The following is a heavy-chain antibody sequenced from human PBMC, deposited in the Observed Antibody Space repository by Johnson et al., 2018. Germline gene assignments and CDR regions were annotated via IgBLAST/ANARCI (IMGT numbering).Heavy chain of an antibody. Sequence: VQLVQSGGGVVQPGRSLRLSCEASGFTFSSYAMHWVRQAPGKGLEWVANINQDGREKYYVDSVKGRITTPRDNAKNSLFLQMNSLKTEDTAVYYCTRSVAYCGGDCGAFDIWGQGTMVTVSS. CDR1: GFTFSSYA. CDR3: TRSVAYCGGDCGAFDI. J-gene: IGHJ3*02. D-gene: IGHD2-21*02. V-gene: IGHV3-7*03. CDR2: INQDGREK.